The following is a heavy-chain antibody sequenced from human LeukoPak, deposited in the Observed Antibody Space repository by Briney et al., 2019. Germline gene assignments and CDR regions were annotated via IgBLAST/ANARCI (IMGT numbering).Heavy chain of an antibody. CDR1: GGSISSSSYY. Sequence: SDTLSLTCTVSGGSISSSSYYWGRIRQPPGKGLEWIGRIYYSGRTPHNPSLKRRVTISVDTSKNQFSLKLSSVTAADTAVYYCARTAIAAAGFDPWGQGTLVTVSS. V-gene: IGHV4-39*01. J-gene: IGHJ5*02. CDR2: IYYSGRT. D-gene: IGHD6-13*01. CDR3: ARTAIAAAGFDP.